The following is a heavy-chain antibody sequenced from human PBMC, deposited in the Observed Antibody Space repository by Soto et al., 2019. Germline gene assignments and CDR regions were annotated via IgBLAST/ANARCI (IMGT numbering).Heavy chain of an antibody. Sequence: PGGSLRLSCEASGFTVSSTYMSWVRQAPGKGVEWVSFIYNGGNTSYAGSVKGRFIISRDSSKNTLYLQMNSLRAEDTAVYYCARAPLFYDSSGYPSHIFDIWGQGTMVTASS. CDR2: IYNGGNT. V-gene: IGHV3-53*01. CDR3: ARAPLFYDSSGYPSHIFDI. D-gene: IGHD3-22*01. CDR1: GFTVSSTY. J-gene: IGHJ3*02.